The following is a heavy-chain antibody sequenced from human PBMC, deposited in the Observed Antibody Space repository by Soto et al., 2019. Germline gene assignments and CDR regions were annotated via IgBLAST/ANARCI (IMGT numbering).Heavy chain of an antibody. CDR3: AGAPYYSNSGLDY. D-gene: IGHD4-4*01. J-gene: IGHJ4*02. CDR1: GFTFSNYA. Sequence: QVHLVESGGGVVQPGKSLRLSCAASGFTFSNYAIHWVRQAPGRGLEWLALISNDGNNDIYADSLKGRVTFSRDSSNNKVFLQMDSLRTEDTAVYYCAGAPYYSNSGLDYWGQGTLVTVSS. V-gene: IGHV3-30-3*01. CDR2: ISNDGNND.